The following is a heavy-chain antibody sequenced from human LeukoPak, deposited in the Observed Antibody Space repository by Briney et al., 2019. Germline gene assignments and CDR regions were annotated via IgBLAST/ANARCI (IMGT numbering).Heavy chain of an antibody. D-gene: IGHD6-13*01. CDR1: GGSISSSSYY. Sequence: PSETLSLTCTVSGGSISSSSYYWGWIRQPPGKGLEWIGEINHSGSTNYNPSLKSRVTISVDTSKNQFSLKLSSVTAADTAVYYCARVGVAAAGTGWFDPWGQGTLVTVSS. CDR2: INHSGST. CDR3: ARVGVAAAGTGWFDP. V-gene: IGHV4-39*07. J-gene: IGHJ5*02.